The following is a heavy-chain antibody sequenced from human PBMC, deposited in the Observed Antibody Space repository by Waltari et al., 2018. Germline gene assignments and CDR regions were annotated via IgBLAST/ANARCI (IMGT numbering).Heavy chain of an antibody. Sequence: QVQLQQWGAGLLKPSETLSLPCAVYGPSFGPYVRTWVRTPPGKGLGGIGEINHSGSTNYNPSLKSRVTILLDTSKNQFSLKLSSVNAADTAVYYCASRDIVGDYSVPYYFAYWGQGGLVTVSS. D-gene: IGHD1-26*01. V-gene: IGHV4-34*01. J-gene: IGHJ4*02. CDR2: INHSGST. CDR1: GPSFGPYV. CDR3: ASRDIVGDYSVPYYFAY.